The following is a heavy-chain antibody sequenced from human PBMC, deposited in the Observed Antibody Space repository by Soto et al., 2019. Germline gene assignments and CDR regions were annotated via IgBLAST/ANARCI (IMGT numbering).Heavy chain of an antibody. CDR1: GFTFSTYW. Sequence: EVQLVESGGGLVQPGGSLRLSCAASGFTFSTYWMHWVRQAPGKGLVWVSRINGDGRSTTYADSVKGRFTISRDNAKNTLYLQMNSLRADDMAVYYCARGGGTGLVTYGMDVCGQRTTVTVSS. CDR3: ARGGGTGLVTYGMDV. CDR2: INGDGRST. D-gene: IGHD5-18*01. V-gene: IGHV3-74*03. J-gene: IGHJ6*02.